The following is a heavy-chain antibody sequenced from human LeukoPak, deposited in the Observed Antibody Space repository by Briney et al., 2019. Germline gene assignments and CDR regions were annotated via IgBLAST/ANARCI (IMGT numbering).Heavy chain of an antibody. CDR1: GFIFSNYG. J-gene: IGHJ4*02. D-gene: IGHD2-15*01. CDR3: AKSPKYCSGSSCYS. V-gene: IGHV3-23*01. CDR2: ISGSGDTT. Sequence: GGSLRLSCAASGFIFSNYGMHWVRQAPGKGLECVSIISGSGDTTYYADSVKGRFTVSRDNSKNTLFLQMNSLTAEDTAVYYCAKSPKYCSGSSCYSWGQGTLVTVSS.